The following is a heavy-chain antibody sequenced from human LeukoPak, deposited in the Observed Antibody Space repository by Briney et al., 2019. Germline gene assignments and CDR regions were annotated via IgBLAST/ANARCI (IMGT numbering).Heavy chain of an antibody. Sequence: GGSLRLSCAASGFTVSSNYMSWVRQAPGKGLEWVSIIYSGGSTYYTDSVRGRFIISRDISKNTLYLQMNSLRAEDTAVYYCARVGDCGRASCYAIDYWGQGTMVTVSS. CDR1: GFTVSSNY. J-gene: IGHJ4*02. CDR3: ARVGDCGRASCYAIDY. V-gene: IGHV3-66*01. D-gene: IGHD2-2*01. CDR2: IYSGGST.